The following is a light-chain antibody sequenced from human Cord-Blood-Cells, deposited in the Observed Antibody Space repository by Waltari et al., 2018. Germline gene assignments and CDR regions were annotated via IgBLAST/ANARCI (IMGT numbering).Light chain of an antibody. CDR1: SSNLGSNN. J-gene: IGLJ3*02. V-gene: IGLV1-44*01. CDR2: CNN. Sequence: QSVLTQPPPASGPPGQRVTITCSGSSSNLGSNNEHWNQQPPGTAPKLLIYCNNRRPSGVPDRCSGSKSGTSASLAISGLQSEDEADYYCAAWDDSLNGPVFGGGTKLTVL. CDR3: AAWDDSLNGPV.